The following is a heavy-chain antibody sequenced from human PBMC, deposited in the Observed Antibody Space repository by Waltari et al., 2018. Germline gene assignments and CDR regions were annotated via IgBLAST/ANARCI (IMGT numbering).Heavy chain of an antibody. D-gene: IGHD3-9*01. V-gene: IGHV4-59*01. CDR2: IYYSGST. Sequence: QVQLQESGPGLVKPSETLSLTCTVSGGSISSYYWSWIRQPPGKGLEWIGYIYYSGSTNYNPTHKSRVNREVDTSKNQFSLKLSSVTAADPAGYYCAIDQSYDILTGPHGRLSRGWFDPWGQGTLVTVSS. CDR1: GGSISSYY. J-gene: IGHJ5*02. CDR3: AIDQSYDILTGPHGRLSRGWFDP.